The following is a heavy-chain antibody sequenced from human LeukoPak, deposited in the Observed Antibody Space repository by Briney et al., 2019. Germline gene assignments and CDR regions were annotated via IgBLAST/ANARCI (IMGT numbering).Heavy chain of an antibody. CDR3: ARGKGGYYLGYFDY. D-gene: IGHD3-22*01. Sequence: SETLCLTCAVYGGSFSGYYWSWIRQPPGKGLEWIGEINHSGSTNYNPSLKSRVTISVDTSKNQFSLKLSSVTAADTAVYYCARGKGGYYLGYFDYWGQGTLVTVSS. CDR1: GGSFSGYY. CDR2: INHSGST. J-gene: IGHJ4*02. V-gene: IGHV4-34*01.